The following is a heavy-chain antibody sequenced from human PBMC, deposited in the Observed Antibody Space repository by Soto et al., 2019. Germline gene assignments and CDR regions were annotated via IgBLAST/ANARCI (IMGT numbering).Heavy chain of an antibody. V-gene: IGHV3-33*06. CDR1: GFTFSIYG. CDR3: AKDRSSSLDGMDV. J-gene: IGHJ6*02. D-gene: IGHD6-13*01. CDR2: IWYDGSNK. Sequence: LRLSCAASGFTFSIYGMHWVRQAPGKGLEWVAVIWYDGSNKYYADSVKGRFTISRDNSKNTLYLQVNSLRAEDTAVYYCAKDRSSSLDGMDVWGQGTTVTVSS.